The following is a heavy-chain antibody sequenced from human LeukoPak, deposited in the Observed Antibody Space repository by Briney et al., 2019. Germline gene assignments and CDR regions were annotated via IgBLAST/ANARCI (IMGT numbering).Heavy chain of an antibody. CDR1: GYTFTSYA. J-gene: IGHJ4*02. D-gene: IGHD6-13*01. CDR3: ARGVVGSSSWQFDY. CDR2: INAGNGNT. V-gene: IGHV1-3*01. Sequence: ASVKVSCKASGYTFTSYAMHWVRQAPGQRLEWMGWINAGNGNTKYSQKFQGRVTITRDTSASTAYMELSNLRSEDTAVYYCARGVVGSSSWQFDYWGQGTLVTVSS.